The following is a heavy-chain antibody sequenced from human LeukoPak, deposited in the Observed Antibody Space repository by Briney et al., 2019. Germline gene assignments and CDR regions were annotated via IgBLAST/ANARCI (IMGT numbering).Heavy chain of an antibody. V-gene: IGHV3-21*01. Sequence: GGSLRLSCAASGFTFSSYSMNWVRQAPGKGLEWVSSISSSSSYIYYADSVKGRFTISRDNAKNSLYLQMNSLRAEDTAVYYCARDFRNYYDSSGYDAFDIWGQGTMVTVSS. CDR3: ARDFRNYYDSSGYDAFDI. CDR2: ISSSSSYI. D-gene: IGHD3-22*01. J-gene: IGHJ3*02. CDR1: GFTFSSYS.